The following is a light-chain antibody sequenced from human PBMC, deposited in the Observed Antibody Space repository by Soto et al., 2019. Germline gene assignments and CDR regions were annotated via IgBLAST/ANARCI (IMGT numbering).Light chain of an antibody. V-gene: IGLV2-14*01. CDR1: SSDVGGYNY. J-gene: IGLJ1*01. CDR3: SSYTSSSTHNYV. Sequence: SVLTQPASVSGSPGQSITISCTGTSSDVGGYNYVSWYQQHPGKAPKLMIYDVSNRPSGVSNRFSGSKSGNTASLTISGLQAEDEDDYYCSSYTSSSTHNYVFGTGTKVTVL. CDR2: DVS.